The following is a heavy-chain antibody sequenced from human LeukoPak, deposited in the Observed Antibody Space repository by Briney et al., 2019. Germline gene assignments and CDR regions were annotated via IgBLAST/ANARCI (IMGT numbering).Heavy chain of an antibody. J-gene: IGHJ6*03. D-gene: IGHD1-26*01. CDR1: GGSISSSSYY. V-gene: IGHV4-39*07. CDR3: ARTYEIGGDSAYYFYYYYMDV. CDR2: INSGGST. Sequence: SETLSLTCTVSGGSISSSSYYWGWIRQPPGKGLEWIGDINSGGSTNYNPSLKSRITISVDTSKNQFSLLLTSVTAADTAMYYCARTYEIGGDSAYYFYYYYMDVWAKGTMVTISS.